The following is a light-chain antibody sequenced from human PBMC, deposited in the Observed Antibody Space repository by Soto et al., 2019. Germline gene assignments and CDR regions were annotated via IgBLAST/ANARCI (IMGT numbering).Light chain of an antibody. J-gene: IGKJ1*01. Sequence: DIVLTQSPGTLSLSPGERATLSCRASQSVSSSYLAWYQQKPGQAPRLLIYGASSRATGIPDRFSGSGSGTDFTLTISRLEPEDFAVYFCQQYGSSPRGFGQGTKVDIK. V-gene: IGKV3-20*01. CDR2: GAS. CDR3: QQYGSSPRG. CDR1: QSVSSSY.